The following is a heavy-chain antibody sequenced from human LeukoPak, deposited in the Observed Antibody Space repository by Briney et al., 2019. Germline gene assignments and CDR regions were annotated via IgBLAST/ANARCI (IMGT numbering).Heavy chain of an antibody. V-gene: IGHV3-30-3*01. Sequence: GGSLRLPCAASGFTFSNYVMHWVRQAPGKGLEWVSVISSDGSNTYYADSVKGRFIISRDNSKNTLYLQMNTQRAEDTAVYYCARDPAYSSAWYLDYWGQGTLVTVSS. CDR3: ARDPAYSSAWYLDY. J-gene: IGHJ4*02. CDR1: GFTFSNYV. CDR2: ISSDGSNT. D-gene: IGHD6-19*01.